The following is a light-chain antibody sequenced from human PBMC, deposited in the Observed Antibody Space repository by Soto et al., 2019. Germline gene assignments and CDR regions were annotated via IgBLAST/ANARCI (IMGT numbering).Light chain of an antibody. CDR1: SSDVGSYKF. V-gene: IGLV2-23*01. J-gene: IGLJ3*02. CDR2: EGT. Sequence: QSALTQPASVSGSPGQSITISCTGSSSDVGSYKFVSWYQQYPGKAPKLIIYEGTKRPSGVFNRFSGSKSDNTASLTISGLQAGDEADYYCCSYGGSTTWVFGGGTKLTVL. CDR3: CSYGGSTTWV.